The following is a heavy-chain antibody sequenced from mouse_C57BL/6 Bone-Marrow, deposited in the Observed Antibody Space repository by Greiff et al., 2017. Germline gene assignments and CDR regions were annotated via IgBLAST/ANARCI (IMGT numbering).Heavy chain of an antibody. V-gene: IGHV3-6*01. CDR2: ISYDGSH. Sequence: EVKLQESGPGLVKPSQSLSLTCSVTGYSITSGYSWNWIRQFPGTQLAWLGYISYDGSHNYNPSLKNRITITRDTSKNQFFLKLKSVTTEDTATYYWARDLYYSGSPFDYWGQGTTLTVSS. J-gene: IGHJ2*01. CDR1: GYSITSGYS. D-gene: IGHD1-1*01. CDR3: ARDLYYSGSPFDY.